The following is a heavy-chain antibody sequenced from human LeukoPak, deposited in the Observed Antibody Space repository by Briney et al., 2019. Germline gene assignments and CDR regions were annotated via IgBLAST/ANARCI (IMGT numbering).Heavy chain of an antibody. CDR1: GDSISSSQW. Sequence: PSGTLSLTCAVSGDSISSSQWWSWVRQPPGKGLEWIGEIYHSGSTNYNPSLKSRVTISVDKSKNQFSLKVNSVTAADTAVYYCASRLLYCSSTSCYRYAFDIWGQGTMVTVSS. V-gene: IGHV4-4*02. D-gene: IGHD2-2*02. CDR2: IYHSGST. CDR3: ASRLLYCSSTSCYRYAFDI. J-gene: IGHJ3*02.